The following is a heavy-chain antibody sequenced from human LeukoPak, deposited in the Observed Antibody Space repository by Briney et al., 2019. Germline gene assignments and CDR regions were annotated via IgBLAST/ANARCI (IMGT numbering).Heavy chain of an antibody. Sequence: ASVKVSCKASGYTFTSYAMHWVRQAPGQRLEWMGWINAGNGNTKYSQKFQGRVTMTRDTSTSTVYMELSSLRSEDTAVYYCARESRGYYYSSGHKYYYGMDVWGQGTTVTVSS. J-gene: IGHJ6*02. D-gene: IGHD6-19*01. CDR1: GYTFTSYA. V-gene: IGHV1-3*01. CDR3: ARESRGYYYSSGHKYYYGMDV. CDR2: INAGNGNT.